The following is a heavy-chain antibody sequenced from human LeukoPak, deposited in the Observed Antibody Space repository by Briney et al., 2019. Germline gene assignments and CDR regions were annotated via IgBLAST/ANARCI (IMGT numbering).Heavy chain of an antibody. Sequence: PGGSLRLSCAASGFTISSYTMNWVRQAPGKGLEWVSHINTNIRITAYADSVKGRFTISRDNAKNSLYLQMNSLRDEDTAVYYCASSGNYRFDYWGQGTLVTVSS. CDR3: ASSGNYRFDY. V-gene: IGHV3-48*02. J-gene: IGHJ4*02. D-gene: IGHD1-26*01. CDR2: INTNIRIT. CDR1: GFTISSYT.